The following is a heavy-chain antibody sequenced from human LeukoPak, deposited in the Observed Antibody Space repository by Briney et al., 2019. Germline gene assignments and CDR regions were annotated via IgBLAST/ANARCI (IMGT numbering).Heavy chain of an antibody. J-gene: IGHJ6*03. D-gene: IGHD3-22*01. V-gene: IGHV4-34*01. CDR1: GGSFSGYY. CDR2: INHSGST. Sequence: SETLSPTCAVYGGSFSGYYWSWIRQPPGKGLEWIGEINHSGSTNYNPSLKSRVTISVDTSKNQFSLKLSSVTAADTAVYYCARGPRGYSLNYMDVWGKGTTVTVSS. CDR3: ARGPRGYSLNYMDV.